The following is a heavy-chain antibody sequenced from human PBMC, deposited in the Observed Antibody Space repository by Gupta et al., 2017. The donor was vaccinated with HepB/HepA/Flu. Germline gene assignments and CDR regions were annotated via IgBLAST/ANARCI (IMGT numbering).Heavy chain of an antibody. J-gene: IGHJ5*01. CDR1: GFTFRHFG. CDR2: IWHDGTDR. D-gene: IGHD2-15*01. V-gene: IGHV3-33*06. Sequence: QVQLVESGGGVVQPGTSMRLSCDTSGFTFRHFGLHWVRQAPGKGLEWVAVIWHDGTDRYQASSVKGRFTISRDNSKNMLYLQMNSLRAEDTAVCDCVKEEVIGGTGITNWIESWGQGTLVTVSS. CDR3: VKEEVIGGTGITNWIES.